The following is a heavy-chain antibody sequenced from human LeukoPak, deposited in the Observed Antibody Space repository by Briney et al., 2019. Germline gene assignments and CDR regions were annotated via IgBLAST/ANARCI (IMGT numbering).Heavy chain of an antibody. CDR1: GFTFSSYA. CDR3: AKAPYCGGGSCYLTD. CDR2: IGGSGSST. D-gene: IGHD2-15*01. Sequence: PGGSLRLSCAVSGFTFSSYAMSWVRQAPGKGLEWVSTIGGSGSSTYYADSVKGRFTISRDNSKNTLYLQMNSLRVEDTAAYYCAKAPYCGGGSCYLTDWGQGTLVTVSS. V-gene: IGHV3-23*01. J-gene: IGHJ4*02.